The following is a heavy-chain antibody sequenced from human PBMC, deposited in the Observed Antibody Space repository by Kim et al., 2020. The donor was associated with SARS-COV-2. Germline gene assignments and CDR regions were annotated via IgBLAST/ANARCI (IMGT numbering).Heavy chain of an antibody. Sequence: GGSLRLSCAASGFTFSSYEMNWVRQAPGKGLEWVSYISSSGSTIYYADSVKGRFTISRDNAKNSLYLQMNSLRAEDTAVYYCARGGLRDYYDSSGYLFYWGQGTLVTVSS. J-gene: IGHJ4*02. D-gene: IGHD3-22*01. CDR1: GFTFSSYE. V-gene: IGHV3-48*03. CDR3: ARGGLRDYYDSSGYLFY. CDR2: ISSSGSTI.